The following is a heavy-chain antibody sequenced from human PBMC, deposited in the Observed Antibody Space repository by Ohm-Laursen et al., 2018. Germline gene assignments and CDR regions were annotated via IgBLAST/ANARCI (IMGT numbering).Heavy chain of an antibody. V-gene: IGHV3-9*01. CDR3: ARHYDSSGLDAFEI. CDR2: ISWNSGSI. Sequence: SLRLSCTASGFTFDDYAMHWVRQAPGKGLEWVSGISWNSGSIGYADSVKGRFTISRDNAKNSLYLQMNSLRAEDTALYYCARHYDSSGLDAFEIWGQGTMVTVSS. CDR1: GFTFDDYA. D-gene: IGHD3-22*01. J-gene: IGHJ3*02.